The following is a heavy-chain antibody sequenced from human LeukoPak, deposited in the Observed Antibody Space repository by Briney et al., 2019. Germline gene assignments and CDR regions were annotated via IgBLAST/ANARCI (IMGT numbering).Heavy chain of an antibody. CDR3: ARGLIGYYFDY. J-gene: IGHJ4*02. CDR2: IWSDGTEQ. CDR1: GFTFSHYG. Sequence: GGSLRLSCATSGFTFSHYGMHWVRQAPGKGLEWVAVIWSDGTEQYYGDSVKGRFTISRDNSKKTVYLQMNSLRVEDTAVYYCARGLIGYYFDYWGQGTLVTVSS. D-gene: IGHD3-16*02. V-gene: IGHV3-33*01.